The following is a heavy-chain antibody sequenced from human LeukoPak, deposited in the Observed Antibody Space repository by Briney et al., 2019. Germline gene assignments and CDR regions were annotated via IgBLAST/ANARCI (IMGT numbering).Heavy chain of an antibody. CDR1: GFTFSSYA. CDR3: AKGLPHS. V-gene: IGHV3-7*03. D-gene: IGHD5-18*01. J-gene: IGHJ4*02. CDR2: IKQDGSEK. Sequence: GGSLRLSCAASGFTFSSYALTWVRQAPGKGLEWVANIKQDGSEKYYVDSVKGRFTISRDNAKNSLYLQMNSLRAEDTAVYYCAKGLPHSWGQGTLVTVSS.